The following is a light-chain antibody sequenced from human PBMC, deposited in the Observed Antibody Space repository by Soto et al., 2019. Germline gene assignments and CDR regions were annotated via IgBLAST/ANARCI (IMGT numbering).Light chain of an antibody. CDR1: QSISTY. J-gene: IGKJ1*01. CDR3: QQSYSTPRT. V-gene: IGKV1-39*01. CDR2: AAS. Sequence: DIRMTQSPSSLSASVGVRVTITCRASQSISTYLNWYQQKPGKAPKLLIYAASSLQSGVPSRFSGHGSGTDFTLTISSLQPEDFATYYCQQSYSTPRTFGQGTRVEI.